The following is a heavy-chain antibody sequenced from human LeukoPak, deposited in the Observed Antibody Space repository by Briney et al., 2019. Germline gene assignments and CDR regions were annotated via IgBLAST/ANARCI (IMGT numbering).Heavy chain of an antibody. J-gene: IGHJ4*02. CDR3: ATRYRPEELHYFDY. CDR1: GFTFSSYA. Sequence: GGSLRLSCAASGFTFSSYAMSWVRQAPGKGLEWVSAISGSGGSTYYADSVKGRFTISRDNSKNTLYLQMNSLRAEDTAVYYCATRYRPEELHYFDYWGQGTLVTVSS. D-gene: IGHD1-7*01. CDR2: ISGSGGST. V-gene: IGHV3-23*01.